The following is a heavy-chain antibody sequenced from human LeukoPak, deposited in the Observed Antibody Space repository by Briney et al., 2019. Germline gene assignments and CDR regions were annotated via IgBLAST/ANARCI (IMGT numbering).Heavy chain of an antibody. CDR3: AREILEPGKTHEY. CDR1: GFTLSTYT. V-gene: IGHV3-21*01. J-gene: IGHJ4*02. Sequence: GGSLRLSCGASGFTLSTYTMNWVRQAPGKGLEWVSSISSSSSYIYYADSVKGRFTISRDDAKNSLSLQMNSLRAEDTAVYYCAREILEPGKTHEYWGQGTLVTVSS. CDR2: ISSSSSYI. D-gene: IGHD1-1*01.